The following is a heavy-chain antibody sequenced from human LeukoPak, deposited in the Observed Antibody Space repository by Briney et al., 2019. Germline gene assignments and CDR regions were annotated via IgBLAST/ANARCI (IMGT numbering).Heavy chain of an antibody. J-gene: IGHJ4*02. CDR1: GGSISSYY. D-gene: IGHD2-2*01. Sequence: SETLSLTFTVPGGSISSYYWSWIRQPPGKGLEWIGYIYYSGSTNYNPSLKSRVTISVDTSKNQFSLKLSSVTAADTAVYYCASGPSVVPAAMLGGFDYWGQGTLVTVSS. CDR3: ASGPSVVPAAMLGGFDY. CDR2: IYYSGST. V-gene: IGHV4-59*01.